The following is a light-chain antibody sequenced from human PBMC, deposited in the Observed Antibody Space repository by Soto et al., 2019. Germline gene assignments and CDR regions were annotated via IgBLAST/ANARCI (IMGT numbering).Light chain of an antibody. CDR2: EVS. V-gene: IGLV2-8*01. CDR1: SSDVGDYNY. CDR3: SSYAGSNNWV. J-gene: IGLJ3*02. Sequence: QSVLTQPPSASGSPGQSVTISCTGTSSDVGDYNYVSWYQQHSGKAPKLMIYEVSKRPSGVPDRFSGSKSGNTASLTVSGLQAEDEADYYCSSYAGSNNWVFGGGTKLTVL.